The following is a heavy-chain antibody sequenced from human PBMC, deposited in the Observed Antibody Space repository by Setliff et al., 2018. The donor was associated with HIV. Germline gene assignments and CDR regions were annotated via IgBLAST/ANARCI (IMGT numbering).Heavy chain of an antibody. V-gene: IGHV1-18*01. D-gene: IGHD3-10*01. CDR2: ISAYNGNT. CDR3: ATLAGDYYYSGRGYYFMDV. J-gene: IGHJ6*03. CDR1: GYTFTSYG. Sequence: ASVKVSCKASGYTFTSYGISWVRQAPGQGLEWMGWISAYNGNTNYAQKLQGGVTMTTDTSTTTAYMELRSLRSDDTAVYYCATLAGDYYYSGRGYYFMDVWGKGTTVT.